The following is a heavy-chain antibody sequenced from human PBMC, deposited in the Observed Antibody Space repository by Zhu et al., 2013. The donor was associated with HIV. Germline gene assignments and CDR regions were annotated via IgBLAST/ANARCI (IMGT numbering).Heavy chain of an antibody. CDR2: IIPIFGTA. D-gene: IGHD3-10*01. CDR1: GGTFSSYA. J-gene: IGHJ6*03. Sequence: QVQLVQSGAEVKKPGSSVKVSCKASGGTFSSYAISWVRQAPGQGLEWMGGIIPIFGTANYAQKFQGRVTITADESTSTAYMELSSLRSEDTAVYYCASRAVRGVKAKIDYYYYMDVWGKGTTVTVSS. V-gene: IGHV1-69*01. CDR3: ASRAVRGVKAKIDYYYYMDV.